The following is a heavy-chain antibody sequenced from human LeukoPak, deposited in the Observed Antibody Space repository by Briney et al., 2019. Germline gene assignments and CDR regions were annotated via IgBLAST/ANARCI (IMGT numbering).Heavy chain of an antibody. CDR1: GFTFSSYA. Sequence: GRSLRLSCAASGFTFSSYAMHWVRQAPGKGLEWVAVISYDGSNKYYADSVKGRFTISRDNSKNTLYLQMNSLRAEDTAVYYCARAGVDSSGYYAYDAFDIWGQGTMVTVSS. CDR3: ARAGVDSSGYYAYDAFDI. J-gene: IGHJ3*02. CDR2: ISYDGSNK. D-gene: IGHD3-22*01. V-gene: IGHV3-30-3*01.